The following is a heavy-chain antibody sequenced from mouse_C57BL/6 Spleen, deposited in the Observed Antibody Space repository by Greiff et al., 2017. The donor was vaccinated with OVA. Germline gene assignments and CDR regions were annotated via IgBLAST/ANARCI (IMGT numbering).Heavy chain of an antibody. CDR2: IDPSDSYT. CDR3: ARWGVHYFDY. CDR1: GYTFTSYW. J-gene: IGHJ2*01. Sequence: QVQLQQPGAELVKPGASVKLSCKASGYTFTSYWMQWVKQRPGQGLEWIGEIDPSDSYTNYNQKFKGKATLTVDTSSSTAYMQLSSLTSEDSAVYYCARWGVHYFDYWGKGTTLTVSS. V-gene: IGHV1-50*01.